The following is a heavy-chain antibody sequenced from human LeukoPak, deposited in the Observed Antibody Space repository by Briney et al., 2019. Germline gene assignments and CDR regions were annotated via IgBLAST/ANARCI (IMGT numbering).Heavy chain of an antibody. CDR3: ARRFGY. CDR1: GFTFSTYS. V-gene: IGHV3-48*02. CDR2: IDGSSSTI. J-gene: IGHJ4*02. Sequence: GGSLRLSCEGSGFTFSTYSMNWVRQAPGKGLEWVSYIDGSSSTIYYADSVRGRFTISRDNAQNSLYLQMNSLRDEDTAVYSCARRFGYWGQGTLVTVSS.